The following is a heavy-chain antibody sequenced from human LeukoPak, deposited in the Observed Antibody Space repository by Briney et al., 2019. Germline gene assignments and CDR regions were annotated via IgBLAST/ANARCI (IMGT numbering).Heavy chain of an antibody. V-gene: IGHV4-39*01. CDR2: IYYSGSA. D-gene: IGHD5-18*01. Sequence: SETLSLTCTVSGGSISSSSYYWGWIRQPPGKGLEWIGSIYYSGSAYYNPSLKSRVTISVDTSKNQFSLKLSSVTAADTAVYYCARLGYSYGYFDYWGQGTLVTVSS. CDR1: GGSISSSSYY. CDR3: ARLGYSYGYFDY. J-gene: IGHJ4*02.